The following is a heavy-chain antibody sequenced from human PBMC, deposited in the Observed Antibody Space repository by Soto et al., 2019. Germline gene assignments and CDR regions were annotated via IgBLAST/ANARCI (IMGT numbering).Heavy chain of an antibody. V-gene: IGHV3-74*01. D-gene: IGHD3-22*01. J-gene: IGHJ6*01. CDR3: ARSYYDSSASYASYGMAV. CDR2: INSDGSST. CDR1: GVTFSSYW. Sequence: GGSLRLSCAASGVTFSSYWMHWVRQAPGKGLVWVSRINSDGSSTSYADSVKGRFTISRDNAKNSLYLQMNSLRAEDTAVYYCARSYYDSSASYASYGMAVSAQRTTVTVSS.